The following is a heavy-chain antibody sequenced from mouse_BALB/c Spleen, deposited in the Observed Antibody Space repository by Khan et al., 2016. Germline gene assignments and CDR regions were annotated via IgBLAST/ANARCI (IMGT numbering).Heavy chain of an antibody. J-gene: IGHJ2*01. CDR3: ARDDGSRPFHD. V-gene: IGHV3-8*02. D-gene: IGHD1-1*01. Sequence: EVQLQESGPSLVKPSQTLSLTCSVTGVSITSGYWNWIRKFPGKRLEYMGYITYSGTTYYNPSLKSRISITRDSPKTDYYLPFNAVTTVDTAASYCARDDGSRPFHDWGQSTTLTVAS. CDR2: ITYSGTT. CDR1: GVSITSGY.